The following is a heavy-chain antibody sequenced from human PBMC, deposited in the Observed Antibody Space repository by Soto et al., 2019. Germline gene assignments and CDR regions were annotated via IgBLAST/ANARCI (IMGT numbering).Heavy chain of an antibody. CDR2: VSHDGRNT. CDR3: AKGGRQWLVTSDFNY. V-gene: IGHV3-30*18. CDR1: GFTFSDYA. J-gene: IGHJ4*02. Sequence: VQLVESGGGVVQPGRSLRLSCAASGFTFSDYAMHWVRQAPGKGLEWVAVVSHDGRNTHYADSVKGRFTISRDSSKNTFYLEITSLRAQDTAVYYCAKGGRQWLVTSDFNYWRQGALVTVSS. D-gene: IGHD6-19*01.